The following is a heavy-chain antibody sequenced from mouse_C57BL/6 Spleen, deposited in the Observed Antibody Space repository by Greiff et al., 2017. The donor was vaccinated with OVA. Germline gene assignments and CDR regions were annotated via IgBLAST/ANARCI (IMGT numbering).Heavy chain of an antibody. D-gene: IGHD1-1*01. CDR3: TYYGSSYGPYFDY. Sequence: DVKLVESGAELVRPGASVKLSCTASGFNIKDYYMHWVKQRPEQGLEWIGRIDPEDGDTEYAPKFQGKATMTADTSSNTAYLQLSSLTSEDTAVYYCTYYGSSYGPYFDYWGQGTTLTVSS. CDR2: IDPEDGDT. CDR1: GFNIKDYY. V-gene: IGHV14-1*01. J-gene: IGHJ2*01.